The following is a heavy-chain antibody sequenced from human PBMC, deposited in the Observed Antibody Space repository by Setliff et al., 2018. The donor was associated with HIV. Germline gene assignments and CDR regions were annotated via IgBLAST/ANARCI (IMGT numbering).Heavy chain of an antibody. V-gene: IGHV1-58*02. D-gene: IGHD2-21*02. J-gene: IGHJ3*02. Sequence: GASVKVSCKASGFTFTSSVMQWVRQARGQSPEWMGWIVVGSGATNHAQKFQERVTITRDMSTRTAYMEMSSLKYEDTAAYYCAATKGDWDRLLDAFDIWGQGTMVTVSS. CDR1: GFTFTSSV. CDR3: AATKGDWDRLLDAFDI. CDR2: IVVGSGAT.